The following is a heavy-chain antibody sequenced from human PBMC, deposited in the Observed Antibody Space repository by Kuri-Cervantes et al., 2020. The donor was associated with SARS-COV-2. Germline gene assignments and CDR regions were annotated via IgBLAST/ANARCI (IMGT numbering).Heavy chain of an antibody. Sequence: GSLRLSCSVSGGSISSYYWSWIRQPPGRGPEWIGYSHYTGSTNQNPSLNSRVTISVDMSKSQFFLRLTSVTAADTAKYYCASLLLWQQFAHWGQGILVTVSS. D-gene: IGHD5-24*01. V-gene: IGHV4-59*01. CDR3: ASLLLWQQFAH. CDR1: GGSISSYY. J-gene: IGHJ4*02. CDR2: SHYTGST.